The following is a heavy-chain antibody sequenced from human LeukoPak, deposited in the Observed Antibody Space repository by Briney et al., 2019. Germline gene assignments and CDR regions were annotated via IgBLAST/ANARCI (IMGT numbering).Heavy chain of an antibody. CDR1: GFTFSNYG. CDR3: ARDDSSLAPFDY. CDR2: IWYDGSKK. Sequence: GGSLRLSCAASGFTFSNYGFHWVRQAPGKGLEWLSVIWYDGSKKYYAESVKGRFTISRDIFKSTLYLQMNSLKVEDTAVYYCARDDSSLAPFDYWGQGTLVTVSS. D-gene: IGHD4-11*01. V-gene: IGHV3-33*01. J-gene: IGHJ4*02.